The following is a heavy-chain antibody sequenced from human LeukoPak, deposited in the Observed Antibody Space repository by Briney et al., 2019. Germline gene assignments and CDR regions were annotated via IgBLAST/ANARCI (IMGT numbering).Heavy chain of an antibody. CDR1: GFTFDDYA. CDR3: AKGYYYDSSGYYY. D-gene: IGHD3-22*01. J-gene: IGHJ4*02. Sequence: GRSLRLSCAASGFTFDDYAMHWVRQAPGKGLERVSGISWNSGSIGYADSVKGRFTISRDNAKNSLYLQMNSLRAEDTALYYCAKGYYYDSSGYYYWGQGTLVTVSS. CDR2: ISWNSGSI. V-gene: IGHV3-9*01.